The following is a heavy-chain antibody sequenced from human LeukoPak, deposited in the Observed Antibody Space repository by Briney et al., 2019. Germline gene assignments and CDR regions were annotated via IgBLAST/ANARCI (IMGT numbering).Heavy chain of an antibody. J-gene: IGHJ5*02. Sequence: GGSLRLSCAASGFTFTSYWINWVRHAPGEGLVWVSRINSDGSSTSYADSVKGRFTISRANAKNTLYLQMNSLRAEDAAVYYCERDRENWFDPWGQGTLVTVSS. V-gene: IGHV3-74*01. CDR1: GFTFTSYW. CDR3: ERDRENWFDP. CDR2: INSDGSST.